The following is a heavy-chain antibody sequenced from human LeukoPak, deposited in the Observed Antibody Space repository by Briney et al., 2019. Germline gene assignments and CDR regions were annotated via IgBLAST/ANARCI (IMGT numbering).Heavy chain of an antibody. Sequence: GGSLRLSCAASGFTFSRFTMYWVRQAPGKGLEWVSSITSTSSYIYYADSVKGRFTISRGNAKKSLYLQMNSLRAEDTAVYYCARALLVEDYDVDHWGPGTLVTVSS. CDR1: GFTFSRFT. D-gene: IGHD4-17*01. J-gene: IGHJ4*02. CDR3: ARALLVEDYDVDH. V-gene: IGHV3-21*01. CDR2: ITSTSSYI.